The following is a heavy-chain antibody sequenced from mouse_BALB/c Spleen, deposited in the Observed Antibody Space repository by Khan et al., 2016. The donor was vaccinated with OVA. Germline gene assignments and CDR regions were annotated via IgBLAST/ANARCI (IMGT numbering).Heavy chain of an antibody. V-gene: IGHV2-4-1*01. J-gene: IGHJ3*01. CDR3: ARNSYMYDFTY. CDR1: GFSLTTYG. CDR2: IWSGGNT. Sequence: QVRLQQSGPGLLQPSQSLSITCTVSGFSLTTYGVHWVRQSPGKGLEWLGLIWSGGNTDYNTAFISRLSISKDNSKSQVFFKMNSLQADDTAIYYGARNSYMYDFTYWGQGTLVTVSA. D-gene: IGHD2-14*01.